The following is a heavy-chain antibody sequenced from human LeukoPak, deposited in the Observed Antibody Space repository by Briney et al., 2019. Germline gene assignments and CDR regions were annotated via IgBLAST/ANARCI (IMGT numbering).Heavy chain of an antibody. CDR3: ARGITTFGEAGYYFDY. J-gene: IGHJ4*02. V-gene: IGHV4-39*01. D-gene: IGHD3-3*01. CDR2: MHLGGST. Sequence: SETLSLTCTVSGDSIISSDYYWGWVRQSPGRGLEWIGSMHLGGSTYYNPSLKSRATIFVDTSENQFSLNLNSVTAADTAVYHCARGITTFGEAGYYFDYWGQGALLTVSS. CDR1: GDSIISSDYY.